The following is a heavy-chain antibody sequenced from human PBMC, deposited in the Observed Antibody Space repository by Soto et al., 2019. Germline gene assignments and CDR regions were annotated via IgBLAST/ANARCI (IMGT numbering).Heavy chain of an antibody. J-gene: IGHJ3*02. V-gene: IGHV3-72*01. D-gene: IGHD2-21*01. CDR2: TRNKANSYTT. Sequence: EVQLVESGGGLVQPGGSLRLSCAASGFTFSDHYMDWVRQAPGKGLEWVGRTRNKANSYTTEYAASVKGRFTISRDDSKDSLYLQMNSLKIEDTAVYYCARSQGGEHAFDIWGQGTVVTVSS. CDR1: GFTFSDHY. CDR3: ARSQGGEHAFDI.